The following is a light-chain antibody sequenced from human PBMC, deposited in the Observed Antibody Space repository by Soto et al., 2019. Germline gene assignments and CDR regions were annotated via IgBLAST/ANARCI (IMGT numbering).Light chain of an antibody. Sequence: IVLTQSPATLSLSPGERATLSCRASQSVSSYLAWYQQKPGQAPRLLIYDASNRATGIPDRFSGSGSGTDFTLTISTLEPEDFAIYYCQQSYSTPLTFGGGT. CDR1: QSVSSY. V-gene: IGKV3-11*01. CDR2: DAS. J-gene: IGKJ4*01. CDR3: QQSYSTPLT.